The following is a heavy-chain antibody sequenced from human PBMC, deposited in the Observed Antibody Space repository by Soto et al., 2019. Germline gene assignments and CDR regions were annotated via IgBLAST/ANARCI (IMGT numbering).Heavy chain of an antibody. CDR1: GCTFSSHG. CDR2: IWSDGSNE. CDR3: ATDYSSNGYGLVY. V-gene: IGHV3-33*01. D-gene: IGHD6-19*01. J-gene: IGHJ4*02. Sequence: PVWSLRLSCASSGCTFSSHGMHCVRQSPGKWLEWVAVIWSDGSNEYYADSVKGRFTISRDNSKNTLYLQMSSLRVEDTAVYYCATDYSSNGYGLVYWGQAALVTVSS.